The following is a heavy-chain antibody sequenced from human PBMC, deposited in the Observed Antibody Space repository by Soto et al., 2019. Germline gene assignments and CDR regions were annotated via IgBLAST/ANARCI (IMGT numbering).Heavy chain of an antibody. J-gene: IGHJ6*02. CDR3: ARVYSSGWSFYYGTDV. Sequence: PTQTLSITCDISGDSVSSNSAIWNWFRQSPSRGLEWLGRTYYTSKWYNDYAVSVKSRISINPDTSKNQVSLQLNSVTPEDTAVYYCARVYSSGWSFYYGTDVWGQGTTVTVSS. CDR1: GDSVSSNSAI. V-gene: IGHV6-1*01. D-gene: IGHD6-19*01. CDR2: TYYTSKWYN.